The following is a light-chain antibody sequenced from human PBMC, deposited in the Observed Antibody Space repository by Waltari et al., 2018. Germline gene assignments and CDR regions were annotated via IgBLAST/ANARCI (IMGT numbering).Light chain of an antibody. CDR2: AAS. J-gene: IGKJ1*01. CDR3: QHYYNYPWT. CDR1: QGISSY. V-gene: IGKV1-8*01. Sequence: AIRMTQSPSSFSASTGDRVTITCRASQGISSYLAWYQQKPGQAPKLLIHAASTLQSGVPSRFSGSGSGTDFTLTISCLQSEDFATYFCQHYYNYPWTFGQGTKVEIK.